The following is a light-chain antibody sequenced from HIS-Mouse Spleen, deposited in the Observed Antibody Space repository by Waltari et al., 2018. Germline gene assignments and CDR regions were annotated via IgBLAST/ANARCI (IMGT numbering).Light chain of an antibody. CDR3: SSYTSSSTRV. J-gene: IGLJ3*02. V-gene: IGLV2-14*03. CDR2: DVS. Sequence: QSALTQPASVSGSPGQSITISCPGTSSDVGGYNHVSWYQQHPGKSPKRMIYDVSNRPSGVSNRFSGSKSGNTASLTISGLQAEDEADYYCSSYTSSSTRVFGGGTKLTVL. CDR1: SSDVGGYNH.